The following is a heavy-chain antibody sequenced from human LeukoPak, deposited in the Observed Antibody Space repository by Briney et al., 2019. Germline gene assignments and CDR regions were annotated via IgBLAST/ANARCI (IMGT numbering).Heavy chain of an antibody. D-gene: IGHD4-17*01. CDR3: ARDGNDDYGDYGDAFDI. J-gene: IGHJ3*02. V-gene: IGHV1-2*02. CDR1: GYTFTGYY. Sequence: ASVKVSCKASGYTFTGYYMHWVRQAPGQGLEWMGWINPNSGGTNYAQKFQGRVTMTRDTSISTAYMELSRLRSDDTAVYYCARDGNDDYGDYGDAFDIWGQGTMVTVSS. CDR2: INPNSGGT.